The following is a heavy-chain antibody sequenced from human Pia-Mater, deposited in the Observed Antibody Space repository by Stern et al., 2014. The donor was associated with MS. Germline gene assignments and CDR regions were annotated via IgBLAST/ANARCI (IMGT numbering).Heavy chain of an antibody. CDR3: ARDGSIVVPRGDDAFDI. CDR1: GYTFTSYG. D-gene: IGHD3-22*01. CDR2: MSAYNGNT. J-gene: IGHJ3*02. V-gene: IGHV1-18*01. Sequence: QVQLVQSGAEVKKPGASVKVSCKASGYTFTSYGISWVRQAPGQGLAWMGWMSAYNGNTNYAQKLQGRVTMTTDTSTSTAYMELRSLRSDDTAVYYCARDGSIVVPRGDDAFDIWGQGTMVTVSS.